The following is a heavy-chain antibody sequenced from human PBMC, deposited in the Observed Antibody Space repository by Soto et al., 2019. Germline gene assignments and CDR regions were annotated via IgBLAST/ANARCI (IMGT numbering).Heavy chain of an antibody. V-gene: IGHV1-18*01. CDR1: GYSFTRYG. Sequence: ASVKVSCKTSGYSFTRYGLSWVRQAPGQGLEWMGWISPFNGNTNYAHNFRGKITMTTDTSTNTAYLEVRSLTYDDTAMYYCARLGPYGSESYSFRYNWFDPWGQGTQVTVSS. CDR2: ISPFNGNT. J-gene: IGHJ5*02. D-gene: IGHD3-10*01. CDR3: ARLGPYGSESYSFRYNWFDP.